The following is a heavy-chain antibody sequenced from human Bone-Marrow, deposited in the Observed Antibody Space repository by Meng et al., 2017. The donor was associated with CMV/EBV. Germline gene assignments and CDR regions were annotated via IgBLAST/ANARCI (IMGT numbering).Heavy chain of an antibody. V-gene: IGHV3-23*01. Sequence: GGSLRLSCAASGFTFSNYGMTWVRQAPGKGLEWVSAISGKGVGTSYADSVKGRFTISRDNAKNTLYLQMNSLRAEDTAVYYCARGTSIAAAGFDPWGQGTLVTVSS. CDR2: ISGKGVGT. J-gene: IGHJ5*02. CDR3: ARGTSIAAAGFDP. CDR1: GFTFSNYG. D-gene: IGHD6-13*01.